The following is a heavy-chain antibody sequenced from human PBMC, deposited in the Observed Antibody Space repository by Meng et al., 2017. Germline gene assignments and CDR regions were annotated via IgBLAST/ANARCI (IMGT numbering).Heavy chain of an antibody. D-gene: IGHD2-21*02. CDR2: INPNSGGT. Sequence: QVQLVQSGAEVKKPGASVKVSCKASGYTFTGYYMHWVRQAPGQGLEWMGRINPNSGGTNYAQKFQGRLTITKDTSKNQVVLTMTNMDPVDTATYYCAHRRGDSREGWFDPWGQGILVTVSS. J-gene: IGHJ5*02. V-gene: IGHV1-2*06. CDR3: AHRRGDSREGWFDP. CDR1: GYTFTGYY.